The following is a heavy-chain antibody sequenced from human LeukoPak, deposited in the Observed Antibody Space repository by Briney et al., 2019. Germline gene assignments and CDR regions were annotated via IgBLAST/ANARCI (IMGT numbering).Heavy chain of an antibody. V-gene: IGHV3-21*01. D-gene: IGHD2/OR15-2a*01. J-gene: IGHJ3*02. Sequence: GGSLRLSCVASAFTFSDYTMTWVRQAPGKGLEWVSSISWDSSDILYADSLRGRLTISRDNDKNSLFLQIDSLEVEDTAVYYCARAAFHDSFDIWGEGTFVTVSS. CDR2: ISWDSSDI. CDR3: ARAAFHDSFDI. CDR1: AFTFSDYT.